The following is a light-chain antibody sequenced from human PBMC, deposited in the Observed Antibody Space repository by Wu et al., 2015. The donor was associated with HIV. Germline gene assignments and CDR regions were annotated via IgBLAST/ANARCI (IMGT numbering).Light chain of an antibody. J-gene: IGKJ1*01. Sequence: ETLMTQSPVTLSVSPGDRATLSCRASQSVGNNLAWYQQKSGQAPRLLIYGASTRSTGVPARFSGSGSGTEFTLTISSMQSEDFAVYYCQQYNNWSGTFGQGTKVEIK. V-gene: IGKV3-15*01. CDR1: QSVGNN. CDR2: GAS. CDR3: QQYNNWSGT.